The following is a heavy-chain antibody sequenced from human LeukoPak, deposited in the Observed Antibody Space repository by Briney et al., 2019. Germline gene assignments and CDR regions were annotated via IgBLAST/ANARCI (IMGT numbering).Heavy chain of an antibody. D-gene: IGHD3-22*01. CDR1: GGSISSCDYY. V-gene: IGHV4-30-4*01. J-gene: IGHJ4*02. CDR3: AREEDDSSGYAH. CDR2: IYYSGST. Sequence: PSETLSLTCTVSGGSISSCDYYWSWIRQPPGKGLEWIGYIYYSGSTYYNPSLKSRVTISVDTSKNQFSLKLSSVTAADTAVYYCAREEDDSSGYAHWGQGTLVTVSS.